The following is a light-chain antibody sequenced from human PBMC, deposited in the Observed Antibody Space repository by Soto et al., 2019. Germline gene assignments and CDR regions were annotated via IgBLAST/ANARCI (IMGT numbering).Light chain of an antibody. V-gene: IGKV3-15*01. J-gene: IGKJ1*01. CDR3: QQYGSSPQT. CDR2: GAS. Sequence: EIVMTQSPATLSVSPGERATLSCRASQSVSSNLAWYQQKPGQAPRLLIYGASTSATGIPARFSGSGSETDFTLTISRLGPEDFAVYYCQQYGSSPQTFGQGTKVDIK. CDR1: QSVSSN.